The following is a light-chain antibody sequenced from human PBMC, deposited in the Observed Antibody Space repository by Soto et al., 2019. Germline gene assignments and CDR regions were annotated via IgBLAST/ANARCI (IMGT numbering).Light chain of an antibody. Sequence: VLTQPRSVSGSPGQSVTISCTGTXSXVGGYNYVSWYQQHPGKAPKLMIYDVSKRPSGVPDRFSGSKSGNTASLTISGLQAEDEADYYCCSYAGSYKYVFGTGTKLTVL. CDR2: DVS. CDR1: XSXVGGYNY. V-gene: IGLV2-11*01. J-gene: IGLJ1*01. CDR3: CSYAGSYKYV.